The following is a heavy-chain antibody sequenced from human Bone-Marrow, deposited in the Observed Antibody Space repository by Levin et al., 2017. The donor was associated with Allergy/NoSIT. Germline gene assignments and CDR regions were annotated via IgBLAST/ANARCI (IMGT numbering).Heavy chain of an antibody. Sequence: GESLKISCVASGFTFTSYWMNWVRQVPGKGLEWVANIKEDGSEKYYVDSVQGRFTISRDNAKNSLYLQMNSLRGEDTAVYYCARGDGYLFDYWGQGTLVTVSS. CDR1: GFTFTSYW. CDR3: ARGDGYLFDY. D-gene: IGHD3-22*01. CDR2: IKEDGSEK. J-gene: IGHJ4*02. V-gene: IGHV3-7*01.